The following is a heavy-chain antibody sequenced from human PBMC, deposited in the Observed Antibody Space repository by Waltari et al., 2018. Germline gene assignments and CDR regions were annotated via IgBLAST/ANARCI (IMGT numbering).Heavy chain of an antibody. J-gene: IGHJ6*02. CDR2: INHSGST. V-gene: IGHV4-34*01. CDR1: GGSFSGYY. D-gene: IGHD3-10*01. Sequence: QVQLQQWGAGLLKPSETLSLTCAVYGGSFSGYYWSWIRQPPGKGLEWIGEINHSGSTNYNPSLKSRVTISVDTSKTQFSLKLSSVTAADTAVYYCARRGHYYGSGSYSIYYYYGMDVWGQGTTVTVSS. CDR3: ARRGHYYGSGSYSIYYYYGMDV.